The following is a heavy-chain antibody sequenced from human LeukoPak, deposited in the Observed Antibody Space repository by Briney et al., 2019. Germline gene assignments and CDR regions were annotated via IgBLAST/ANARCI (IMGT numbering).Heavy chain of an antibody. V-gene: IGHV3-53*01. Sequence: GGSLRLSCAASGFTVSGNYMSWVRQAPGKGLEWVSVIYSGGDIAYADSVKGRFTISSDTSQNKLYLHMNSLRVEDTAVYYCAGGTDFWSGYCFDSWGQGTLITVSS. CDR1: GFTVSGNY. D-gene: IGHD3-3*01. CDR2: IYSGGDI. J-gene: IGHJ4*02. CDR3: AGGTDFWSGYCFDS.